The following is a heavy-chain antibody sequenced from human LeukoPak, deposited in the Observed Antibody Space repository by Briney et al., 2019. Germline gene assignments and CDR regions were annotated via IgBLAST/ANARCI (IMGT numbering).Heavy chain of an antibody. CDR2: ISSSSSYI. J-gene: IGHJ4*02. Sequence: GGSLRLSCAASGFTFSSYSMNWVRQAPGKGLEWVSSISSSSSYIYYADSVKGRFAISRDNAKNSLYLQMNSLRAEDTAVYYCARHVSGNIDYWGQGTLVTVSS. D-gene: IGHD3-16*01. CDR1: GFTFSSYS. V-gene: IGHV3-21*01. CDR3: ARHVSGNIDY.